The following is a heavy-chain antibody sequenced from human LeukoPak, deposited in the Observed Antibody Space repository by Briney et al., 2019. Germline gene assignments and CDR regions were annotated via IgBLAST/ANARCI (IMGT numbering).Heavy chain of an antibody. J-gene: IGHJ6*03. CDR3: ARMYGSIFGVVIKTYYYYYMDV. D-gene: IGHD3-3*01. CDR1: GFTFSDYY. CDR2: ISSSGSTI. Sequence: GGSLRLSCAASGFTFSDYYMSWIRQAPGKGLEWVSYISSSGSTIYYADSVKGRFTISRDNAKNSLYLQMNSLRAEDTAVYYCARMYGSIFGVVIKTYYYYYMDVWGKGTTVTASS. V-gene: IGHV3-11*04.